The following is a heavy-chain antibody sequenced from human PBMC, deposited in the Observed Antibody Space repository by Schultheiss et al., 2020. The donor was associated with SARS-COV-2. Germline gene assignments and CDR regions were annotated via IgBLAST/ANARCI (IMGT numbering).Heavy chain of an antibody. CDR1: GFSVSSHW. CDR2: INGDGSSI. Sequence: GGSLRLSCEASGFSVSSHWMHWVRRAPGKGLEWVSRINGDGSSIGYADSVKGRFSISRDNAKNTLHLQLNSLRVDDTAVYYCAREDPDPFCSRLAYWGPGTLVTVSS. D-gene: IGHD3-3*02. CDR3: AREDPDPFCSRLAY. J-gene: IGHJ4*02. V-gene: IGHV3-74*01.